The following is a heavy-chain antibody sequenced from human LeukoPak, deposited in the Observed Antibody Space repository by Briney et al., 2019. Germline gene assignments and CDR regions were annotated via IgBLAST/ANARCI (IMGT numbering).Heavy chain of an antibody. Sequence: PGGSLRLSCAASGFTFSSYAMSWVRQAPGKGLEWVSAISGSGDSTYYADSVKGRFTISRDNSKHTLYLQMNSLRAEDTAVYYCAKGEWELQPYYLDYWGQGTLVTVSS. D-gene: IGHD1-26*01. CDR3: AKGEWELQPYYLDY. CDR1: GFTFSSYA. V-gene: IGHV3-23*01. J-gene: IGHJ4*02. CDR2: ISGSGDST.